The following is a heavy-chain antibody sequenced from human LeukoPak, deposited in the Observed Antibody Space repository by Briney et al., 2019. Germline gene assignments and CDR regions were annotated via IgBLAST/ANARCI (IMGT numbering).Heavy chain of an antibody. Sequence: GGSLRLSCAASGFTFSSYAMSWVRQAPGKGLEWVSAISGSGGSTHYADSVKGRFTISRDYSNNTLYLQMNSLRAEDTAVYYCAKNAVLGYCTDTSCPTDPWGQGTLVTVSS. J-gene: IGHJ5*02. CDR2: ISGSGGST. V-gene: IGHV3-23*01. CDR1: GFTFSSYA. D-gene: IGHD2-2*01. CDR3: AKNAVLGYCTDTSCPTDP.